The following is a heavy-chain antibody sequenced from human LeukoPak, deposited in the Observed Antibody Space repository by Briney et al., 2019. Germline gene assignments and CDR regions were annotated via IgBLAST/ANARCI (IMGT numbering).Heavy chain of an antibody. CDR3: VRGNGDYLGAPDWYFDL. CDR2: IYHSGST. CDR1: GYSISSGYY. D-gene: IGHD3-16*01. J-gene: IGHJ2*01. Sequence: SETLSLTCTVSGYSISSGYYWGWIRQPPGKGLEWIGSIYHSGSTYYNPSLKSRVTILVDTSKRQFSLKVKSVTAADTAVYYCVRGNGDYLGAPDWYFDLWGRGTLVSVS. V-gene: IGHV4-38-2*02.